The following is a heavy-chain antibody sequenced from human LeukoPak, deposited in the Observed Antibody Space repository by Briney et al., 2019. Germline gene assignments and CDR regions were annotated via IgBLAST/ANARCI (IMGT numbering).Heavy chain of an antibody. V-gene: IGHV1-46*01. J-gene: IGHJ4*02. Sequence: ASVKVSCKASGYTFTSYYMHWVRQAPGQGLEWMGIINPSGGSTSYAQKFQGRVTMTRDTSTSTVYMELSSLRSEDTAVYYCARAPNSDYNDSSPMGYWGQGTLVTVSS. CDR2: INPSGGST. CDR3: ARAPNSDYNDSSPMGY. CDR1: GYTFTSYY. D-gene: IGHD3-22*01.